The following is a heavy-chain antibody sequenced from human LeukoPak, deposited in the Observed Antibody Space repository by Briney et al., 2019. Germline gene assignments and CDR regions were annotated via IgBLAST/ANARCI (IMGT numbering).Heavy chain of an antibody. CDR1: GYMFTNYW. J-gene: IGHJ6*03. V-gene: IGHV5-51*01. CDR3: ARHVYYYESGYFLNYHYMDV. D-gene: IGHD3-22*01. CDR2: IYPTDSDT. Sequence: GESLMISCQASGYMFTNYWIGWVRHLPGECLEWMGIIYPTDSDTSYSPSFQGQVTISIDKSISTAYLQWRSLKASDSAMYYCARHVYYYESGYFLNYHYMDVWGKGTAVTVSS.